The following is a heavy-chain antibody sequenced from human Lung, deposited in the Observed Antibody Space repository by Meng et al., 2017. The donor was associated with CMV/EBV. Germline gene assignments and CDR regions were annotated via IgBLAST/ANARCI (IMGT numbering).Heavy chain of an antibody. Sequence: GESLKISCAASGFTFSSYAMRWVRQPPGQGLEWVSVIFSGGSTAYYADSVKGRFTISRDNSKNTLFLQMNSLRAEDTAIYYCAKEGGTYECLTHWGQGTLVTVSS. CDR2: IFSGGSTA. J-gene: IGHJ4*02. V-gene: IGHV3-23*03. CDR1: GFTFSSYA. CDR3: AKEGGTYECLTH. D-gene: IGHD1-26*01.